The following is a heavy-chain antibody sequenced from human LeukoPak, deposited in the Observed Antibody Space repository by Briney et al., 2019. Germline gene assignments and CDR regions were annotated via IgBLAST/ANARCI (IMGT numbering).Heavy chain of an antibody. CDR1: GGSFSGYY. V-gene: IGHV4-34*01. J-gene: IGHJ4*02. D-gene: IGHD3-22*01. CDR3: ARRRYDASGYYPSRGRYFDY. CDR2: INHSGST. Sequence: SETLSLTCAVYGGSFSGYYWSWVRQPPEKGLEWIGEINHSGSTNYNPSLKSRVAISVDTSKNQFSLELTSVTAADTAVYYCARRRYDASGYYPSRGRYFDYWGQGTLVTVSS.